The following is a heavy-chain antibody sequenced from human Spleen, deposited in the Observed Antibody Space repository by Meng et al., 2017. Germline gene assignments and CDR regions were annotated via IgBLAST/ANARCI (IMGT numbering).Heavy chain of an antibody. Sequence: GESLKISCAASGFTFSTFVMSWVRQAPGKGLEWVSSISLSGGSTYYAESVKGRFTISRDNSKNTLYLQIKSLRVEDTAVYYCAKDEAKGAYSSSWYVFDSWGQGTLVTV. J-gene: IGHJ4*02. V-gene: IGHV3-23*01. CDR3: AKDEAKGAYSSSWYVFDS. CDR1: GFTFSTFV. CDR2: ISLSGGST. D-gene: IGHD6-13*01.